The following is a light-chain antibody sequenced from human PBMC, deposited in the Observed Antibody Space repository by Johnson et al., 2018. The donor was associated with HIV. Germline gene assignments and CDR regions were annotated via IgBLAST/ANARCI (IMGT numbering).Light chain of an antibody. CDR1: SSNIGKNY. CDR3: GTWASSLSALNYV. J-gene: IGLJ1*01. CDR2: END. V-gene: IGLV1-51*02. Sequence: QSVLTQPPSVPAAPGQKVTISCSGSSSNIGKNYVSWYQQLPGTAPKVLIYENDKRPSGIPDRFSGSKSGTSATLGITGLQTGDEADYYCGTWASSLSALNYVFGTVTKVTVL.